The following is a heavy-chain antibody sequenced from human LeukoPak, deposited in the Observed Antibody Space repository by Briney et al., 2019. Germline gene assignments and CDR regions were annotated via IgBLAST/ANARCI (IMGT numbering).Heavy chain of an antibody. CDR2: IYYSGST. CDR3: ARLYGSGSYPPSNFDY. CDR1: GGSISSSSYY. V-gene: IGHV4-39*01. Sequence: PSETLSLTCTVSGGSISSSSYYWGWIRQPPGKGLEWIGSIYYSGSTHYNPSLKSRVTIYVDTSKNQFSLKLTSVTAAGTAVYYCARLYGSGSYPPSNFDYWGQGTLVTVSS. D-gene: IGHD3-10*01. J-gene: IGHJ4*02.